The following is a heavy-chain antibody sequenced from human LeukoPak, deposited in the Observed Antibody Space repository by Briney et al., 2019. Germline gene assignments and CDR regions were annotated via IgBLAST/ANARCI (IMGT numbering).Heavy chain of an antibody. J-gene: IGHJ4*02. CDR2: ISSDGSRV. Sequence: GGSLRLSCAASGFTFSDYWMHWVRQAPGKGLVWVSRISSDGSRVTYADSVKGRFTISRDNAKNSLYLQMNSLRAEDTAVYYCARLALRYFDWLSPLDSWGQGTLVTVSS. V-gene: IGHV3-74*01. CDR3: ARLALRYFDWLSPLDS. D-gene: IGHD3-9*01. CDR1: GFTFSDYW.